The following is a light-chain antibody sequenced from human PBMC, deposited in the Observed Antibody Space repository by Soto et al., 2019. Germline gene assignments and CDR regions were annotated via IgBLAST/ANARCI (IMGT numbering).Light chain of an antibody. CDR2: GAS. CDR1: KSVGTF. V-gene: IGKV3-20*01. J-gene: IGKJ1*01. CDR3: QQYGSSLT. Sequence: EVVLTQTPGTLSLSPGGRASLSCRASKSVGTFLAWYQQRSGQAPRLLIYGASTRASGIPDRFSGSGSGTDFTLTISRLEPEDFGVYYCQQYGSSLTFGQGTKVEI.